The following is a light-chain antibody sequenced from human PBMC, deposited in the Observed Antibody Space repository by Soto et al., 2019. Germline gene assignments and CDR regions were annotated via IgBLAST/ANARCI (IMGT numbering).Light chain of an antibody. CDR1: QSVSSY. CDR2: EAS. J-gene: IGKJ5*01. V-gene: IGKV3-11*01. Sequence: NVLTHCPTTISLSPEEKDTLSCRASQSVSSYLAWYQQKPGQAPRLLIYEASNRATGIPARFSGSGSGTDFTLTISSLEAEDVATYYCQQSYSTPVTFGHGT. CDR3: QQSYSTPVT.